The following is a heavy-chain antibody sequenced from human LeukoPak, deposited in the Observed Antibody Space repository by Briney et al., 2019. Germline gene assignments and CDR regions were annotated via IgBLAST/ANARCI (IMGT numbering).Heavy chain of an antibody. CDR1: GYTFTAYY. CDR3: ARPSGGSPRDAFDV. CDR2: IKPNSGGT. V-gene: IGHV1-2*02. J-gene: IGHJ3*01. D-gene: IGHD1-26*01. Sequence: ASVNVSCKASGYTFTAYYIHWVRQAPGQGLDWMGWIKPNSGGTNYAQKFQGRVTMTRDTSISTSYMQLSRLISDDTAVYYCARPSGGSPRDAFDVWGQGTMVTVSS.